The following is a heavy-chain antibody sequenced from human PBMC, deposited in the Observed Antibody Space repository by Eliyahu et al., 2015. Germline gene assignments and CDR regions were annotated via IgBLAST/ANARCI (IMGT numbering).Heavy chain of an antibody. CDR1: GFTFSIXA. D-gene: IGHD3-22*01. CDR3: VKEAYFDSSGYYYYMDV. CDR2: ISGSGGSA. V-gene: IGHV3-23*01. Sequence: EVQLLESGGGLVQPGGSLRLSCXASGFTFSIXAMSWVRQAPGKGLQWVSAISGSGGSAYYADSVKGRFTISRDNSKNTLYLQMNSLRAEDTAVYYCVKEAYFDSSGYYYYMDVWGKGTTVTVSS. J-gene: IGHJ6*03.